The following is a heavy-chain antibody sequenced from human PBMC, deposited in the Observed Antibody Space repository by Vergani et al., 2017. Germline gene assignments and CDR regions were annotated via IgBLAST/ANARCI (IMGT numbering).Heavy chain of an antibody. CDR3: ARGNWSDTSYYPHRNWFDP. J-gene: IGHJ5*02. Sequence: QVQLVQSGAEVKKPGASVKVSCKASGYTFTGYYMHWVRQAPGQGLEWMGWINPNSGGTNYAQKFQGRVTMTRDTSISTAYMELSRLRSDDTAVYYCARGNWSDTSYYPHRNWFDPWSQGTLVTVSS. V-gene: IGHV1-2*02. CDR1: GYTFTGYY. D-gene: IGHD2-2*01. CDR2: INPNSGGT.